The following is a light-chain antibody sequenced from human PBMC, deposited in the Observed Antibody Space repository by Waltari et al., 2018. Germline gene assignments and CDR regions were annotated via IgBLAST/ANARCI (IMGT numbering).Light chain of an antibody. CDR1: QSVTGNY. CDR2: GGS. V-gene: IGKV3-20*01. J-gene: IGKJ1*01. Sequence: EIVLTQSPGTLYLSPGERATLSCRAGQSVTGNYVAWYRQKPGQSPRLLIYGGSDRATGVPYRFSGSGFGTHFTLTIQRVEPEDFAVFYCQQYGTSPPTFGQGTRIEIK. CDR3: QQYGTSPPT.